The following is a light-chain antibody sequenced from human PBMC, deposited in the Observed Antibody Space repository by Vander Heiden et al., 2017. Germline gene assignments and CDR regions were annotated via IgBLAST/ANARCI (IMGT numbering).Light chain of an antibody. J-gene: IGKJ4*02. CDR3: QQYDNHPLT. CDR1: QVLSNY. Sequence: DIQMTQSPSSLSASVGDRVTITCQASQVLSNYLDWYQQKPGKAPKLLIYDASSLERGVPSRFSGSGSGTDFTFTISSVQPEDFATYYCQQYDNHPLTFGRGTKMEIK. CDR2: DAS. V-gene: IGKV1-33*01.